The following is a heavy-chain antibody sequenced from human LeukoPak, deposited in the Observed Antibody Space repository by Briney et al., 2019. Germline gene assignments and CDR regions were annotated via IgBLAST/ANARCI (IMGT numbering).Heavy chain of an antibody. V-gene: IGHV3-11*04. D-gene: IGHD5-12*01. Sequence: GGSLRLSCAASGFTFSDYYMSWIRQAPGKGVEWVSYISSSGSTIYYADSVKGRFTISRNNAKNSLYLQMNSLRAEDTAVYYCARDAVATMDFDYWGQGTLVTVSS. CDR2: ISSSGSTI. J-gene: IGHJ4*02. CDR1: GFTFSDYY. CDR3: ARDAVATMDFDY.